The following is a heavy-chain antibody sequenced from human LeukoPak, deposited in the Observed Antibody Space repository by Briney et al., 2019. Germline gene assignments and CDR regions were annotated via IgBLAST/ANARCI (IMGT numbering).Heavy chain of an antibody. CDR2: ISSSSRYI. CDR1: GFTFSDYY. Sequence: GGSLRLSCAASGFTFSDYYMSWIRQAPGKGLEWVSSISSSSRYIYYADSMKGRFTISRDNAKNSLFLQMNNLRAEDTAVYYCARVGAAGMLYHFCYLDVWGKGTTVTISS. D-gene: IGHD2-8*01. V-gene: IGHV3-11*06. CDR3: ARVGAAGMLYHFCYLDV. J-gene: IGHJ6*03.